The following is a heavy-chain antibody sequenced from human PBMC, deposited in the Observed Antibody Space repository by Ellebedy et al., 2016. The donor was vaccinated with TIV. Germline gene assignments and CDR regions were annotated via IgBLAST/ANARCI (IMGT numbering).Heavy chain of an antibody. CDR1: GDSVSSDRAG. CDR2: AYYRSRWRI. CDR3: ARDAAGGSYYPMDV. D-gene: IGHD5-12*01. V-gene: IGHV6-1*01. Sequence: SQTLSLTCVVSGDSVSSDRAGWNWIRLSPSRGLEWLGRAYYRSRWRIDYAASVKGRVTIDPDTSKNQISLHLNSVTPEDTGVYYCARDAAGGSYYPMDVWGHGTTVTVSS. J-gene: IGHJ6*02.